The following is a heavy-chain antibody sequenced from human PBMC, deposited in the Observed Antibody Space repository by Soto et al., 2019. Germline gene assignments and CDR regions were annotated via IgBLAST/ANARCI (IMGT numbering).Heavy chain of an antibody. CDR3: ARGPYCTNGVCYPFDY. J-gene: IGHJ4*02. CDR2: INHSGST. Sequence: PSETLSLTCAVYGGSFSGYYWSWIRQPPGKGLEWIGEINHSGSTNYNPSLKSRVTISVDTSKNQFSLKLSSVTAADTAVYYCARGPYCTNGVCYPFDYWGQGTLVTAPQ. D-gene: IGHD2-8*01. CDR1: GGSFSGYY. V-gene: IGHV4-34*01.